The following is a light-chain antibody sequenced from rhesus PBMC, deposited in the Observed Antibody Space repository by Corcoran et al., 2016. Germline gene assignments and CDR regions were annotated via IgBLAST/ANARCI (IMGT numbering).Light chain of an antibody. V-gene: IGKV1-25*01. CDR3: QQHNSYPLT. CDR2: KAS. J-gene: IGKJ4*01. CDR1: QGISSY. Sequence: DIQMTQSPSSLSASVGDTVTITCRASQGISSYLAWYQQKPGKPPKLLSYKASTLQSGVPSRFSGSGAGTYFTLTISSLQPEDFATYYCQQHNSYPLTFGGGTKVEIK.